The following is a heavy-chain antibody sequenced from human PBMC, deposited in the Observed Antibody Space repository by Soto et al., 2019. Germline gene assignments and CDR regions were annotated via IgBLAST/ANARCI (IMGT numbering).Heavy chain of an antibody. Sequence: EVQLLESGGGLVQPGGSLRLSCAASGFTFSSYAMSWVRQAPGKGLEWVSAISGSGGSTYYADSVKGRFTISRDNSKNTLYLQMNSLRAEDTAVYYCAKDLKRAFGGVIVIGVFDYWGQGTLVTVSS. CDR1: GFTFSSYA. J-gene: IGHJ4*02. V-gene: IGHV3-23*01. CDR3: AKDLKRAFGGVIVIGVFDY. CDR2: ISGSGGST. D-gene: IGHD3-16*02.